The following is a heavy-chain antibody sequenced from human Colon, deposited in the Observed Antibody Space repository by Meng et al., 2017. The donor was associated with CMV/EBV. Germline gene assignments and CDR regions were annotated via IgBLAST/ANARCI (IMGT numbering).Heavy chain of an antibody. J-gene: IGHJ4*02. V-gene: IGHV3-23*01. CDR1: GFTFSTYF. CDR2: ISSGGGRT. Sequence: GEFLKIFCAAPGFTFSTYFMSWVRQAPGKGLEWVAGISSGGGRTYYADSVKGRFTISRDNSKNTVDLQMDSLRDEDTAVYYCAKDLPLKHFYVGCGNELWGQGAVVTVSS. D-gene: IGHD4-23*01. CDR3: AKDLPLKHFYVGCGNEL.